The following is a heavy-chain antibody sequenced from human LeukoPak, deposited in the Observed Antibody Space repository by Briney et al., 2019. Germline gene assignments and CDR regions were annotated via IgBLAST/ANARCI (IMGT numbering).Heavy chain of an antibody. J-gene: IGHJ3*02. CDR3: ATGRKGYSYGPDAFDI. CDR1: GYTLTELS. Sequence: ASVKVPCKVSGYTLTELSMHWVRRAPGKGLEWMGGFDPEDGETIYAQKFQGRVTMTEDTSTDTAYMELSSLRSEDTAVYYCATGRKGYSYGPDAFDIWGQGTMVTVSS. D-gene: IGHD5-18*01. CDR2: FDPEDGET. V-gene: IGHV1-24*01.